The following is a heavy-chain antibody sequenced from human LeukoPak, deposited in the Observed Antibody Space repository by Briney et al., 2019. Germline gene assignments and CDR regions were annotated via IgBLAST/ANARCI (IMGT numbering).Heavy chain of an antibody. Sequence: PGRSLRLSCAASGFTFSSYAMHWVRQAPGKGLEWVAVISYDGSNKYYADSVKGRFTISRDNSKNTLYLQMNSLRAEDTAVYYCASHPPFVDTAMVTSCYFDYWGQGTLVTVSS. D-gene: IGHD5-18*01. CDR3: ASHPPFVDTAMVTSCYFDY. J-gene: IGHJ4*02. CDR2: ISYDGSNK. CDR1: GFTFSSYA. V-gene: IGHV3-30-3*01.